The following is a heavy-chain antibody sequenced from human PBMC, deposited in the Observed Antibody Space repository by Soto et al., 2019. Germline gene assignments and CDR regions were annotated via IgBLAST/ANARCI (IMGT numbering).Heavy chain of an antibody. D-gene: IGHD6-19*01. J-gene: IGHJ4*02. CDR3: ARGPTRPLAGAARFDY. V-gene: IGHV4-4*07. CDR2: IYTSGST. Sequence: PSETLSLTCTVSGGSISSYYWSWIRQPAGKGLEWIGRIYTSGSTNYNPSLKSRVTMSVDTSKNQFSQKLSSVTAADTAVYYCARGPTRPLAGAARFDYWGQGPLVTVS. CDR1: GGSISSYY.